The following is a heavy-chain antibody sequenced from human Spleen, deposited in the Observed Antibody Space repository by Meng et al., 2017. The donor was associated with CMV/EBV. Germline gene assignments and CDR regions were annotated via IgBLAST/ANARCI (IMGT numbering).Heavy chain of an antibody. V-gene: IGHV3-30*01. J-gene: IGHJ4*02. D-gene: IGHD3-22*01. CDR2: MSYDGTNK. CDR1: GFTFSTYA. Sequence: GGSLRLSCAASGFTFSTYAMHWVRQAPGKGLEWVAVMSYDGTNKYYAESVKGRFTISRDNSKNTLFLQMNSLGPEDTAVYYCARRYYDSSGYYFDYWGQGTLVTVSS. CDR3: ARRYYDSSGYYFDY.